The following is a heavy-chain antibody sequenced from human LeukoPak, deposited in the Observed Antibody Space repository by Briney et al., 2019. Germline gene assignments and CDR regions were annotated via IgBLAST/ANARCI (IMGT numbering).Heavy chain of an antibody. J-gene: IGHJ4*02. CDR1: GGSISSGGYS. CDR2: IYHSGST. Sequence: SQTLSLTCAVSGGSISSGGYSWSWIRQPPGKGLEWIGYIYHSGSTYYNPSLKSRVTISVDRSKNQFFLKLSSVTAADTAVYYCARRRDGYNFDYWGQGTLVTVSS. CDR3: ARRRDGYNFDY. V-gene: IGHV4-30-2*01. D-gene: IGHD5-24*01.